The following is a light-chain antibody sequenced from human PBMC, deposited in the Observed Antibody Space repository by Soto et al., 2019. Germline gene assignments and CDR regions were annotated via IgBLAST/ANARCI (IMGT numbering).Light chain of an antibody. V-gene: IGKV1-6*01. CDR2: AAS. Sequence: AIQMTQSPSSLSASVGDRVTITCRASQAIKNDLAWYQQKPRDAPTVLIFAASSLRAGVPSRFSASGSGTDFTLTISSLQPEDFATYCCLQHNSYPRTLGKGTKVDIK. CDR1: QAIKND. CDR3: LQHNSYPRT. J-gene: IGKJ1*01.